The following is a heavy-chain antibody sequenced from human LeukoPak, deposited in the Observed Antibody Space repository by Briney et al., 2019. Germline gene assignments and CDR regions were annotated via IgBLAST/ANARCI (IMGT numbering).Heavy chain of an antibody. J-gene: IGHJ4*02. Sequence: ASVKASCKASGYTFTDYYIHWVRQAPGQGLEWMGVINPSGGSTTYAQKFQGRLTMTRDTSTSTVYMELSSLRSEDTATHFCARAGGYYLGYFDPWGQGTPVTVSS. D-gene: IGHD3-22*01. CDR3: ARAGGYYLGYFDP. CDR1: GYTFTDYY. CDR2: INPSGGST. V-gene: IGHV1-46*01.